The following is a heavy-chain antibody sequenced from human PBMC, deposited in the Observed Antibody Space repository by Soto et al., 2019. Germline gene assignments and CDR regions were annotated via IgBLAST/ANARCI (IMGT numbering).Heavy chain of an antibody. Sequence: SETLSLTCTVSGGSISSGDYYWSWIRQPPGKGLEWIGYIYYSGSTYYNPSLKSRVTISVDTSKNQFSLKLSSVTAADTAVYYCARHPRYGSGWLDYWGQGTLVIVSS. J-gene: IGHJ4*02. V-gene: IGHV4-30-4*01. CDR3: ARHPRYGSGWLDY. CDR2: IYYSGST. D-gene: IGHD6-19*01. CDR1: GGSISSGDYY.